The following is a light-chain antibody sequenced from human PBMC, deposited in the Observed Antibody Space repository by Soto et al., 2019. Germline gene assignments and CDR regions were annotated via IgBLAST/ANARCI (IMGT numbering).Light chain of an antibody. CDR1: NIGSKS. CDR2: HDS. V-gene: IGLV3-21*04. J-gene: IGLJ2*01. Sequence: SYELTQPPSVSVAPGKTARITCWGNNIGSKSVYWYQQKPGQAPVLVIYHDSERPSGIPERFSGSNSGNTATLTISRGEAEDEADYYCQVWDSSSDHVVFGGGTKLTVL. CDR3: QVWDSSSDHVV.